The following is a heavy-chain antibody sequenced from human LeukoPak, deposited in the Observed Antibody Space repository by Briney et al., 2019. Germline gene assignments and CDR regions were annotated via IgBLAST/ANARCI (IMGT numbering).Heavy chain of an antibody. CDR2: ISYEGSNK. J-gene: IGHJ6*02. D-gene: IGHD3-16*01. CDR3: ARDVGPGPICDYPRGRYYYGMDV. Sequence: GGSLRLSCAASGFTFSVYAMHWVRQAPGKGLEWVAIISYEGSNKNYADSVKGRFTISRDDSKNTLYLQMNSLRAEDTAVYYCARDVGPGPICDYPRGRYYYGMDVWGQGTTVTVSS. V-gene: IGHV3-30-3*01. CDR1: GFTFSVYA.